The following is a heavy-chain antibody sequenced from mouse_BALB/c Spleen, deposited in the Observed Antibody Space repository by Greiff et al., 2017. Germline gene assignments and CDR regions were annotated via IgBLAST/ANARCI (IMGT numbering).Heavy chain of an antibody. J-gene: IGHJ2*01. Sequence: DVMLVESGGDLVKPGGSLKLSCAASGFTFSSYGMSWVRQTPDKRLEWVATISSGGSYTYYPDSVKGRFTISRDNAKNTLYLQMSSLKSEDTAMYYCARTRGITTVVAKDYWGQGTTLTVSS. CDR1: GFTFSSYG. CDR3: ARTRGITTVVAKDY. V-gene: IGHV5-6*02. CDR2: ISSGGSYT. D-gene: IGHD1-1*01.